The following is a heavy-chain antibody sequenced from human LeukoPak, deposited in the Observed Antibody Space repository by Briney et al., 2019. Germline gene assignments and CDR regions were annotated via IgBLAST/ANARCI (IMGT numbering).Heavy chain of an antibody. D-gene: IGHD3-10*01. J-gene: IGHJ6*03. CDR3: ARTDRDYYDSGNYVPLNRNYYFYYMDV. V-gene: IGHV4-34*01. CDR1: GGSFSGYY. Sequence: SETLSLTCAVYGGSFSGYYWSWLRQPPGKGLEWIGEINHSGSTNYNPSLKSRVTISVDTSKNQFSLKLSSVTAADTAVYYCARTDRDYYDSGNYVPLNRNYYFYYMDVWGKGTTVTVSS. CDR2: INHSGST.